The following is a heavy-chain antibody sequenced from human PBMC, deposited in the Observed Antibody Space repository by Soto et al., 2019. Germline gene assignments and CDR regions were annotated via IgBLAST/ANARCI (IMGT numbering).Heavy chain of an antibody. CDR1: GGSISSGGYY. J-gene: IGHJ5*01. V-gene: IGHV4-30-4*08. CDR3: ARGRYCLTGRCFPNWFDS. Sequence: PSETLSLTCTVSGGSISSGGYYWSWIRQHPGQALEYIGYIYKSATTYYNPSFESRVAISVDTSKSQFSLNVTSVTAADTAVYFCARGRYCLTGRCFPNWFDSWGQGALVTVS. CDR2: IYKSATT. D-gene: IGHD7-27*01.